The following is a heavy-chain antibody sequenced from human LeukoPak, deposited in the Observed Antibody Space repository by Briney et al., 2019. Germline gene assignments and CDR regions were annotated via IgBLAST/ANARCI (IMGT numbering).Heavy chain of an antibody. Sequence: EASVKVSCKASGGTFSSYADSWVRLAPGQGLEWMGGIIPLFRASIYAQKFQGRVTITADESTSTAYMELSSLRSEDTAVYYCARSGASVLRFLEWLPGSEDYWGQGTLVTVSS. V-gene: IGHV1-69*01. D-gene: IGHD3-3*01. CDR1: GGTFSSYA. CDR2: IIPLFRAS. CDR3: ARSGASVLRFLEWLPGSEDY. J-gene: IGHJ4*02.